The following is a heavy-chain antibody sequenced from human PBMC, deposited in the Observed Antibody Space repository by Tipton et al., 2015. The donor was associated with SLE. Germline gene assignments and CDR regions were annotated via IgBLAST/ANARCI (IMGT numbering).Heavy chain of an antibody. J-gene: IGHJ5*02. V-gene: IGHV4-4*07. Sequence: TLSLTCTVSGGSISSYYWSWIRQPAGKGLEWIGRIYTSGSTNYNPSLKSRVTMSVGTSKNQFSLKLSSVTAADTAVYYCARAGGDGDTNWFDPWGQGTLVTVSS. CDR3: ARAGGDGDTNWFDP. CDR1: GGSISSYY. D-gene: IGHD4-17*01. CDR2: IYTSGST.